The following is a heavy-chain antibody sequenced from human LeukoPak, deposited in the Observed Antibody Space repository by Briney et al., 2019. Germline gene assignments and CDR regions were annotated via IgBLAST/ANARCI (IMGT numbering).Heavy chain of an antibody. CDR3: ARGTPYNP. J-gene: IGHJ5*02. D-gene: IGHD4-11*01. CDR2: IHYSGTT. Sequence: PSETLSHTCTVSGVSISSGTYYWGWIRQPPGKGLEWIGSIHYSGTTYYNPSLKSRVTISIDTSKNQFSLRLRSVTAADTAVYYCARGTPYNPWGQGTLVTVSS. CDR1: GVSISSGTYY. V-gene: IGHV4-39*07.